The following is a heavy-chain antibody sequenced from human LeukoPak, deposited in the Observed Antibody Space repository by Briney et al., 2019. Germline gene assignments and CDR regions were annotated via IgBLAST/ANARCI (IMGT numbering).Heavy chain of an antibody. V-gene: IGHV4-39*01. Sequence: SETLSLTCTVSGGSIRGSTYYWGWIRQPPGKGLEWIGNIYYSGITYYNPSLKSRVTIYADTSENQFSLKLTPVAAADTALYYCARQGTSIAGATIDYWGQGTLVTVSS. CDR3: ARQGTSIAGATIDY. CDR1: GGSIRGSTYY. J-gene: IGHJ4*02. CDR2: IYYSGIT. D-gene: IGHD1-26*01.